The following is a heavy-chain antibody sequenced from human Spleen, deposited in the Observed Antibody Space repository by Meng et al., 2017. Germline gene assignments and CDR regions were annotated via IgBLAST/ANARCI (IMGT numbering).Heavy chain of an antibody. D-gene: IGHD6-13*01. CDR3: ARVELAAGIGYYFDY. J-gene: IGHJ4*02. CDR2: IYYSGST. CDR1: GGPISSGGYY. Sequence: QLVLLGLGPEPVKPSQTLSLTCSVSGGPISSGGYYWNWIRQHPGKGLEWIGYIYYSGSTFYNPSLKSRVTMSVDTSKNQFALQLTSVTAADTAVYYCARVELAAGIGYYFDYWGQGTLVTVSS. V-gene: IGHV4-31*03.